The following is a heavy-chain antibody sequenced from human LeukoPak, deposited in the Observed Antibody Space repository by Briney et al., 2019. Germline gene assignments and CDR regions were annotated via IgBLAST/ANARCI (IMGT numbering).Heavy chain of an antibody. CDR1: GYTFTSYG. CDR3: VRDQGGAVSY. V-gene: IGHV1-18*01. D-gene: IGHD3-16*01. CDR2: ISAYNGNT. J-gene: IGHJ4*02. Sequence: ASVKVSCKASGYTFTSYGISWVRQAPGQGLEWMGWISAYNGNTNYAQKLQGRVTMTTDTSTSTAYMELRSLRAEDTAVYYCVRDQGGAVSYWGQGTLVTVSS.